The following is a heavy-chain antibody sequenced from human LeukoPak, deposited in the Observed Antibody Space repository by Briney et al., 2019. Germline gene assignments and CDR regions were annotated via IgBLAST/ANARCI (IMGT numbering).Heavy chain of an antibody. J-gene: IGHJ4*02. V-gene: IGHV3-23*01. D-gene: IGHD3-22*01. CDR2: ISGSDDGT. Sequence: GGSLRLSCAASGFTFSTYAMSWVRQIPGKGLEWVSAISGSDDGTYYADSVKGRFTISRDNAKNSLYLQMNSLRAEDTAVYYCAREETYHSDSSAYLYYFDYWGQGTLVTVSS. CDR1: GFTFSTYA. CDR3: AREETYHSDSSAYLYYFDY.